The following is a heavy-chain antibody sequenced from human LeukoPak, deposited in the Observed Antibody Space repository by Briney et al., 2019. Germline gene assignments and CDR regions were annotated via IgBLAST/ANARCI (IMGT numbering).Heavy chain of an antibody. CDR3: AREIGGGSRDPDY. J-gene: IGHJ4*02. CDR1: GGTFSSYA. D-gene: IGHD2-15*01. CDR2: IIPIFGTA. V-gene: IGHV1-69*13. Sequence: GASVKVSCKASGGTFSSYAISWVRQAPGQGLEWMGGIIPIFGTANYAQKFQGRVTITADESTSTAYMELSSLRSEDTAVYYCAREIGGGSRDPDYWGQGTLVTVSS.